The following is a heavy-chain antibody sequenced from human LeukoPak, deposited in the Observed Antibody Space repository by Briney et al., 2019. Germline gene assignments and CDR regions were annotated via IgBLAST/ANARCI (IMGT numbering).Heavy chain of an antibody. CDR2: IRYDGSNK. CDR1: GFTFSSYG. V-gene: IGHV3-30*02. D-gene: IGHD3-22*01. J-gene: IGHJ6*03. Sequence: GGSLRLSCAASGFTFSSYGMHWVRQAPGKGLEWVAFIRYDGSNKYYADSVKGRFTISRDNSKNTLYLQMNSLRAEETAVYYCAKDWWMSGTMIVVARRSYNYYMDVWGKGTTVTISS. CDR3: AKDWWMSGTMIVVARRSYNYYMDV.